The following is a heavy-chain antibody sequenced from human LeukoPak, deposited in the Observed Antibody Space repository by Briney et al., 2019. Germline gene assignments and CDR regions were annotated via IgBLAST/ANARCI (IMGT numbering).Heavy chain of an antibody. CDR3: ALSIAVAGTVTYFDF. J-gene: IGHJ4*02. CDR2: VYPGDSQT. D-gene: IGHD6-19*01. Sequence: GESPKISCKGSGYSFTNYWIAWVRQMPGKGLEWVGVVYPGDSQTIYSPSFQGQVTISADKSISTVYLQWTSLKASDTAMYYCALSIAVAGTVTYFDFWGQGILVTVSS. CDR1: GYSFTNYW. V-gene: IGHV5-51*01.